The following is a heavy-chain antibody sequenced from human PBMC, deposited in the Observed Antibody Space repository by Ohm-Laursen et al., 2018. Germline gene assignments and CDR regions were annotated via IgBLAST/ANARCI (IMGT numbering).Heavy chain of an antibody. CDR3: ARYYYGSGNSPDY. CDR1: GGSISSYY. Sequence: SETLSLTCTVSGGSISSYYWRWIRQPPGKGLEWIGEISHRGDTNYIPSLKSRLTISIDTSKSQFSLKLRSAAAADTALYYCARYYYGSGNSPDYWGQGTPVIVSS. D-gene: IGHD3-10*01. V-gene: IGHV4-34*01. J-gene: IGHJ4*02. CDR2: ISHRGDT.